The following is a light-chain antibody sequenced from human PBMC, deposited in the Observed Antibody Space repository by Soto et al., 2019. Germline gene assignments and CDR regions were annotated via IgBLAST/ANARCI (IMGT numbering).Light chain of an antibody. CDR3: LQSYSTPDT. CDR2: AAS. J-gene: IGKJ2*01. CDR1: QSISSY. Sequence: DIQMTQSPSSLSASVGDRVTITCRASQSISSYLNWYQQKPGTAPKLLIYAASSLQSGVPSGFSGSLPGTVLTLTISSLQPEDFATYYCLQSYSTPDTLGQGTKREIK. V-gene: IGKV1-39*01.